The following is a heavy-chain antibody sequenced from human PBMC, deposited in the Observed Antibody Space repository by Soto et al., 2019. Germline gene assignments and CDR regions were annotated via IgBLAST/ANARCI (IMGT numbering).Heavy chain of an antibody. V-gene: IGHV1-69*13. CDR1: RVAFSKFI. J-gene: IGHJ6*02. Sequence: SVKVSCKASRVAFSKFIVTWVRQAPGLGLEWVGGIIPIFGTANYAQKFQGRVTITADESTSTSYMEVNNLRSEDTAVYYCAKVRYSSPMGYYYGVDVWGQGTTVTVSS. CDR3: AKVRYSSPMGYYYGVDV. CDR2: IIPIFGTA. D-gene: IGHD6-19*01.